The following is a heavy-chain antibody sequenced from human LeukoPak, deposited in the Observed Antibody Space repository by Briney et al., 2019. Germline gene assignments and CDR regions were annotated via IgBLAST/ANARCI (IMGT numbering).Heavy chain of an antibody. Sequence: PSQTLSLTCTVSGGSISSYYWSWIRQPPGKGLEWIGYIYYSGSTNYNPSLKSRVTISVDTSKNQFSLKLSSVTAADTAVYYCARVITVAYYMDVWGKGTTVTVSS. CDR3: ARVITVAYYMDV. CDR1: GGSISSYY. V-gene: IGHV4-59*01. J-gene: IGHJ6*03. CDR2: IYYSGST. D-gene: IGHD6-19*01.